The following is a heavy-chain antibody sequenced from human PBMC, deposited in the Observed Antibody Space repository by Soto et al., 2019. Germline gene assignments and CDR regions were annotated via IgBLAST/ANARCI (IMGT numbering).Heavy chain of an antibody. CDR3: ARDSGDTSGYMLDY. CDR1: GYTFTTYY. V-gene: IGHV1-46*01. J-gene: IGHJ4*02. CDR2: INPNGGGT. Sequence: QVQLVQSGAEVGKPGASVKVSCKASGYTFTTYYIHWVRQAPGQGLEWMGIINPNGGGTSYAQKFQGRVTVTRDTSTSTVYMELSSLRSEDTAVYYCARDSGDTSGYMLDYWGQGALVTVFS. D-gene: IGHD3-22*01.